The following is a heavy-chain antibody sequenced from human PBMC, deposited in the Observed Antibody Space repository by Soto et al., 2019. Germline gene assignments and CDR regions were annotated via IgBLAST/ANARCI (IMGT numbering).Heavy chain of an antibody. Sequence: SVKVSCKASGGTFSSYAISWVRQAPGQGLEWMGGIIPIFGTANYAQKFQGRVTITADESTSTAYMELSSLRSEDTAVYCCAREGSSWSDDAFDIWGQGTMVTVSS. CDR3: AREGSSWSDDAFDI. CDR1: GGTFSSYA. CDR2: IIPIFGTA. D-gene: IGHD6-13*01. J-gene: IGHJ3*02. V-gene: IGHV1-69*13.